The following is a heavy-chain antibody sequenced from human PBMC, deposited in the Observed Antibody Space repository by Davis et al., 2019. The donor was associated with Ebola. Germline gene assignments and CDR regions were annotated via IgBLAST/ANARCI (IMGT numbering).Heavy chain of an antibody. CDR1: GYSFATYW. CDR3: ARSPRGSFDM. D-gene: IGHD3-10*01. CDR2: IYPLDSDI. V-gene: IGHV5-51*01. J-gene: IGHJ3*02. Sequence: GESLKISCKGSGYSFATYWIGWVRQMPGKGLEWMGIIYPLDSDIRYSPSFQGQVTISVDNSISTAYLQWGSLKASDTAMYYCARSPRGSFDMWGQGTMVTVSS.